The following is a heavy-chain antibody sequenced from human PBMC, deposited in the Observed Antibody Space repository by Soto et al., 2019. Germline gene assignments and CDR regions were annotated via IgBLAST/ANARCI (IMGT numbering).Heavy chain of an antibody. Sequence: PGGSLRLSCAASGFIFSDHGMHWVRQAPGKGLEWVAVISHDGSDKYYADSVKGRFTVSRDNSMNTLYLQMNSLRAEDTAVYYCAKSSSSWYYYYGMDVWGQGTTVTVSS. CDR3: AKSSSSWYYYYGMDV. CDR1: GFIFSDHG. D-gene: IGHD6-13*01. J-gene: IGHJ6*01. V-gene: IGHV3-30*18. CDR2: ISHDGSDK.